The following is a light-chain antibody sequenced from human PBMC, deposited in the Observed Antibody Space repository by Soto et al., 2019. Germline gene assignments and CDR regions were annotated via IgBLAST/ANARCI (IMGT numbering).Light chain of an antibody. CDR1: QRVTSNS. V-gene: IGKV3-20*01. CDR3: QQYGTSPPIT. J-gene: IGKJ5*01. Sequence: EIVLTQSPGTLSLSPGERATLSCRASQRVTSNSLAWYQQKSGQAPRLVFYEPSNRATGVTERSSGSGSGTDFTLTISTQEPDDFAVYVCQQYGTSPPITFGQGTRLEIK. CDR2: EPS.